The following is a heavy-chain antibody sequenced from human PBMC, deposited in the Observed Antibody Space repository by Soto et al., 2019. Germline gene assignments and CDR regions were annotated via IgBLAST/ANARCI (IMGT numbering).Heavy chain of an antibody. V-gene: IGHV1-69*13. CDR1: GGTFSSYA. Sequence: SSVKFSCKASGGTFSSYAISWVRQAPGQGLEWMGGIIPIFGTANYAQKFQGRVTITSDESTSTAYMELNSLRADDTAVYYCGKERRGSGWFVCSYWGQGSLVTVSS. CDR2: IIPIFGTA. J-gene: IGHJ4*02. CDR3: GKERRGSGWFVCSY. D-gene: IGHD6-19*01.